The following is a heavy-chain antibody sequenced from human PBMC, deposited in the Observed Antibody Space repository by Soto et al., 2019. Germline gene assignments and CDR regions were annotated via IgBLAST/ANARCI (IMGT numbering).Heavy chain of an antibody. CDR3: AMVDVYVTPSPQDV. D-gene: IGHD3-16*01. CDR1: GYTFTRYG. Sequence: QVQLVQSGAEVKNPGASVKVSCKASGYTFTRYGIGWARQAPGQGLEGMGWINTYNGNTNYAQNVQGRVTLTTDTSTSTAYMELRSLRSNDTAIYYCAMVDVYVTPSPQDVWGQGTTGSVSS. V-gene: IGHV1-18*01. J-gene: IGHJ6*02. CDR2: INTYNGNT.